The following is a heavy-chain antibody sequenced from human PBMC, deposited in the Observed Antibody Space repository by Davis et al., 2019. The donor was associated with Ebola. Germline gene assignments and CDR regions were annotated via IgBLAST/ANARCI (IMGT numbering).Heavy chain of an antibody. CDR1: GGSIISSNYY. D-gene: IGHD3-10*01. Sequence: SETLSLTCTVSGGSIISSNYYWAWIRQPPGKGLEWIGSIYYRGSSYYNVSLRSRITMSIDPSKNQFSLRLTSVTAADTAVYYCAGSPYYFFDLWGQGTLVTVSS. V-gene: IGHV4-39*01. CDR3: AGSPYYFFDL. CDR2: IYYRGSS. J-gene: IGHJ4*02.